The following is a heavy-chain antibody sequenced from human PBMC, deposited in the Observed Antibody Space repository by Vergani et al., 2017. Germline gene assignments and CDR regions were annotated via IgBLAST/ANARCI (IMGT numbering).Heavy chain of an antibody. D-gene: IGHD3-22*01. CDR1: GGSISSYY. CDR3: AREIPIHSSGYYYFFDY. J-gene: IGHJ4*02. V-gene: IGHV4-4*07. Sequence: QVQLQESGPGLVKPSKTLSLTCTVSGGSISSYYWSWIRQPAGKGLEWIGRIYTSGSTNYNPSLKSRVTMSVDTSKNQFSLKLSSVTAADTAVYYCAREIPIHSSGYYYFFDYWGQGTLVTVSS. CDR2: IYTSGST.